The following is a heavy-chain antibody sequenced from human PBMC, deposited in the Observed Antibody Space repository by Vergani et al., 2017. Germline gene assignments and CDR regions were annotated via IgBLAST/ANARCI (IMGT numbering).Heavy chain of an antibody. CDR3: ARGPPGRSGYDILTGYLFEWFDP. CDR1: GFTFSDYY. CDR2: ISSSSSYT. V-gene: IGHV3-11*05. D-gene: IGHD3-9*01. J-gene: IGHJ5*02. Sequence: QVQLVESGGGLVKPGGSLRLSCAASGFTFSDYYMSWIRQAPGKGLEWVSYISSSSSYTNYADSVKGRFTISRDNAKNSLYLQMNSLRAEDTAVYYCARGPPGRSGYDILTGYLFEWFDPWGQGTLVTVSS.